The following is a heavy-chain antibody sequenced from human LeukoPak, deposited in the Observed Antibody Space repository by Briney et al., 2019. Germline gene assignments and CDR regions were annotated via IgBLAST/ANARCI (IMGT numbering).Heavy chain of an antibody. Sequence: PSETLSLTCAVYGGSFSGYYRSWIRQPPGKGLEWIGEINHSGSTNYNPSLKSRVTISVDTSKNQFSLKLSSVTAADTAVYYCARRLLGYCSGGSCYSGYFQHWGQGTLVTVSS. CDR2: INHSGST. CDR3: ARRLLGYCSGGSCYSGYFQH. D-gene: IGHD2-15*01. J-gene: IGHJ1*01. V-gene: IGHV4-34*01. CDR1: GGSFSGYY.